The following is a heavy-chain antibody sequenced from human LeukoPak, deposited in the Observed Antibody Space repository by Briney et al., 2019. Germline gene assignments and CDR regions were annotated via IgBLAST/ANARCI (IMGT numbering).Heavy chain of an antibody. V-gene: IGHV1-3*01. CDR1: GYTFTSYA. D-gene: IGHD3-10*01. J-gene: IGHJ6*04. CDR2: INAGNGNT. Sequence: ASVKVSCKASGYTFTSYAMHWVRQAPGQRLEWMGWINAGNGNTKYSQKFQGRVTITRDTSASTAYMELSSLRSEDTAVYYCARTSYYGSGSYYSPGGYYGMDVWGKGTTVTVSS. CDR3: ARTSYYGSGSYYSPGGYYGMDV.